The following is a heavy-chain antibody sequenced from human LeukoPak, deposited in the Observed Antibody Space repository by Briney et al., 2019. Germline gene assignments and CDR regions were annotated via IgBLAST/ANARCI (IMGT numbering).Heavy chain of an antibody. D-gene: IGHD1-26*01. J-gene: IGHJ4*02. Sequence: ASVKVSCKASGYTFTSYAIHWVRQAPGQRLEWMGWISAGNGNTKYSQNFQGRVTFISNTSATTAFMELSSLRSEDAAVYYCARGGGSYYTFDYWGQGTLVTVSS. CDR1: GYTFTSYA. CDR3: ARGGGSYYTFDY. CDR2: ISAGNGNT. V-gene: IGHV1-3*01.